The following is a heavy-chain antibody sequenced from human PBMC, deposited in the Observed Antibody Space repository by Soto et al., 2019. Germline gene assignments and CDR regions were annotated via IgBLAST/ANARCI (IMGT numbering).Heavy chain of an antibody. CDR2: ISSSSSYT. Sequence: QVQLVESGGGLVKPGGSLRLSCAASGFTFSDYYMSWIRKAPGKGLEWVSYISSSSSYTNYADSVKGRFTISRDNAKNSLYLQMNSLRAEDTAVYYCARVIFGDLQDWFDPWGQGTLVTVSS. V-gene: IGHV3-11*05. CDR3: ARVIFGDLQDWFDP. CDR1: GFTFSDYY. J-gene: IGHJ5*02. D-gene: IGHD4-17*01.